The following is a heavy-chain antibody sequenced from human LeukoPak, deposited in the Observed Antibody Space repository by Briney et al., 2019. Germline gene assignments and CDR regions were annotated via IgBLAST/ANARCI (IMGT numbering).Heavy chain of an antibody. J-gene: IGHJ5*02. Sequence: PSETLSLTCTVSGGSISSYYWSWIRQPPGKGLEWIGYIYYSGSTNYNPSLKSRVTISVDTSKNQFSLKLSSVTAADTAVYYCARGGYYYGSGSLNWFDPWGQGTLVTVSS. CDR3: ARGGYYYGSGSLNWFDP. CDR1: GGSISSYY. CDR2: IYYSGST. D-gene: IGHD3-10*01. V-gene: IGHV4-59*01.